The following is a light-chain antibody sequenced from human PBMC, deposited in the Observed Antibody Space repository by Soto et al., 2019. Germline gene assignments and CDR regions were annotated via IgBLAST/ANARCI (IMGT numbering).Light chain of an antibody. CDR2: EVT. J-gene: IGLJ3*02. CDR1: SSDVGAYNY. V-gene: IGLV2-8*01. Sequence: ALTQPPSASGSPGQSVTISCTGTSSDVGAYNYVSWYQQHAGKAPKLVIYEVTKRPSGVPDRFSGSKSANTASLTVSGLQAEDEADYYCSSFASSNTWVFGGGTKVTVL. CDR3: SSFASSNTWV.